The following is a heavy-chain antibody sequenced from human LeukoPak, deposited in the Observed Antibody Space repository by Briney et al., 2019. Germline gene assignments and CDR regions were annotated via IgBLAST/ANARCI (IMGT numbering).Heavy chain of an antibody. V-gene: IGHV1-2*02. CDR3: ARGPSHGGYDY. D-gene: IGHD5-12*01. J-gene: IGHJ4*02. CDR2: INPNSGGP. Sequence: ASVKVSCTASGYTFTDYYIHWVRQAPGQGLEWMGWINPNSGGPNYAQKFQGRVTMTRDTSISTAYMDLSRLRSDDTAVYFCARGPSHGGYDYWGQGTLVTVSS. CDR1: GYTFTDYY.